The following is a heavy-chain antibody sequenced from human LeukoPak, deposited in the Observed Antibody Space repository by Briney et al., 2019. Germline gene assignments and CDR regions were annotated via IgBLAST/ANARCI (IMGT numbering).Heavy chain of an antibody. D-gene: IGHD3-22*01. CDR2: IIPIFGTA. J-gene: IGHJ4*02. CDR1: GGTFSSYA. V-gene: IGHV1-69*01. Sequence: SVKVSCKASGGTFSSYAISWVRQAPGQGLEWMGGIIPIFGTANYAQKFQGRVTITADESTSTAYMGLSSLRSEDTAVYYCARGGYYYDSSGYGLDYWGQGTLVTVSS. CDR3: ARGGYYYDSSGYGLDY.